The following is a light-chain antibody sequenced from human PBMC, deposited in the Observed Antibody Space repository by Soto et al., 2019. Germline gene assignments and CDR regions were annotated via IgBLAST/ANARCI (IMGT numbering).Light chain of an antibody. CDR2: GAS. CDR1: QSVSSDY. J-gene: IGKJ1*01. V-gene: IGKV3-20*01. CDR3: QQYGTSPQT. Sequence: EIVLTQSPGTLSLSPGARATLSCRASQSVSSDYLAWYQQKPGQAPRLLIYGASSRATDIPDRFSGRGSGTDFTLTITSLEPEDLAVYYCQQYGTSPQTFGQGTTVEIQ.